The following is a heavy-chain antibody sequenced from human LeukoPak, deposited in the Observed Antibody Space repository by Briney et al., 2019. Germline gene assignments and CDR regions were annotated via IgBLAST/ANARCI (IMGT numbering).Heavy chain of an antibody. CDR1: GFTFSSYA. V-gene: IGHV3-30*04. CDR2: ISYDGSNK. J-gene: IGHJ4*02. D-gene: IGHD5-18*01. Sequence: GGSLRLSCAASGFTFSSYAMHWVRQAPSKGLEWEAVISYDGSNKYYADSVKGRFTISRDNSKNTLYLQMNSLRAEDTAVYYCARDPGRGYSYGYFDYWGQGTLVTVSS. CDR3: ARDPGRGYSYGYFDY.